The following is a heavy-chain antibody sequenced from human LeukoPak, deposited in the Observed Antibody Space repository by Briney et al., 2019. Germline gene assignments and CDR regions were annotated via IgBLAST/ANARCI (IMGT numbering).Heavy chain of an antibody. CDR2: IWYDGSNK. CDR3: ARGYDYVWGSYRLSYYFDY. CDR1: GFTFSSYG. D-gene: IGHD3-16*02. V-gene: IGHV3-33*01. J-gene: IGHJ4*02. Sequence: GGSLRLSCAASGFTFSSYGMHWVRQAPGKGLEWVAVIWYDGSNKYYADSVKGRFTISRDNSKNTLYLQMNSLRAEDTAVYYCARGYDYVWGSYRLSYYFDYWGQGTLVTVSS.